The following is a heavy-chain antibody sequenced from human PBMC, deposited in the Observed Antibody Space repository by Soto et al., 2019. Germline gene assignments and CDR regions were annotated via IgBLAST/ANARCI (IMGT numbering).Heavy chain of an antibody. CDR3: ARGPAYYYDSSGPKPIDY. CDR1: GYTFTSYY. V-gene: IGHV1-46*01. J-gene: IGHJ4*02. Sequence: ASVKVSCKASGYTFTSYYMHWVRQAPGQGLEWMGIINLSGGSTSYAQKFQGRVTMTRDTSTSTVYMELSSLRSEDTAVYYCARGPAYYYDSSGPKPIDYWGQGTLVTVSS. D-gene: IGHD3-22*01. CDR2: INLSGGST.